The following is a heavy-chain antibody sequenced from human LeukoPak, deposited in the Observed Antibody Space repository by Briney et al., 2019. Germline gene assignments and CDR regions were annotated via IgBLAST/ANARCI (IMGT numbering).Heavy chain of an antibody. CDR2: IYYSGST. CDR3: ARVVTTGSYPNYFDY. Sequence: SETLSPTCTVSGDSISSFYWSWIRQPPGKGLAWIGYIYYSGSTNYNPSLKSRVTISIDTSKNQFSLNLSSVIAADTAVYYCARVVTTGSYPNYFDYWGQGTLVTVSS. V-gene: IGHV4-59*01. D-gene: IGHD1-26*01. CDR1: GDSISSFY. J-gene: IGHJ4*02.